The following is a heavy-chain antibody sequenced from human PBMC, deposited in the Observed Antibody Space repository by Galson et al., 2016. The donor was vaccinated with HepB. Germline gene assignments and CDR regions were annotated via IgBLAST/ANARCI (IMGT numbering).Heavy chain of an antibody. J-gene: IGHJ5*02. V-gene: IGHV3-30*04. Sequence: SLRLSCAASGITIIGYNMNWVRQAPGKGLEWVAHIAHSGGTAYNTDSVRDRFTISRDDSKNSVYLQMSSLEREDTAVYYCARIGYGVSGGNGFDPWGQGTLVTVSS. CDR1: GITIIGYN. CDR2: IAHSGGTA. CDR3: ARIGYGVSGGNGFDP. D-gene: IGHD2-15*01.